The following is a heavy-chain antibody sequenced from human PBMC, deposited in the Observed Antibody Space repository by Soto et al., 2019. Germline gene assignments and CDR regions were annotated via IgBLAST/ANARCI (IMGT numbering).Heavy chain of an antibody. V-gene: IGHV4-4*07. CDR1: GGSISSYW. D-gene: IGHD3-10*01. Sequence: SETLSLICSVSGGSISSYWWSWIRQPAGKGLEWIGRVYSSGTTDYNPSLNSRATLSVETSKNQFSLKLSSVTAADTAVYYCARDIGSYAYGEGYWGQGIQVTVSS. CDR2: VYSSGTT. J-gene: IGHJ4*02. CDR3: ARDIGSYAYGEGY.